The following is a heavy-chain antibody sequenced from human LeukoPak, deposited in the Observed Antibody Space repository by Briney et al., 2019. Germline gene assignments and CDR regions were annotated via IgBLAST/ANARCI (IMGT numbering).Heavy chain of an antibody. V-gene: IGHV3-74*01. CDR3: VRDRSGSYDY. CDR2: INTDGRST. J-gene: IGHJ4*02. D-gene: IGHD1-26*01. CDR1: GFTFSSYW. Sequence: GGSLRLSCAASGFTFSSYWMHWGRQAPGKGLVWVSRINTDGRSTSYADSVKGRFTISRDNAKNTLYLQMNSLRDEDTAVYYCVRDRSGSYDYWGQGTLVTVSS.